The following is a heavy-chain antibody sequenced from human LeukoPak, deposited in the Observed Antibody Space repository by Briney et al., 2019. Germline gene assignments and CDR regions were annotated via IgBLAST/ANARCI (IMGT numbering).Heavy chain of an antibody. V-gene: IGHV4/OR15-8*01. Sequence: SETLSLTCGVSGGSIHSTNWWSWLRPPPGEGLEWIGEIHHDGRINYNPYLKSGVTLTVDKYKKNSPLRLNSVTAADAAMYYCARSHDHLWGNYHHYWGQGCGDSVSS. CDR1: GGSIHSTNW. CDR3: ARSHDHLWGNYHHY. D-gene: IGHD3-16*02. J-gene: IGHJ4*02. CDR2: IHHDGRI.